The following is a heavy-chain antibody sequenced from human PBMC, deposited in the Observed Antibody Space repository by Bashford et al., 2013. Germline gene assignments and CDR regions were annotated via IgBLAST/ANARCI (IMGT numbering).Heavy chain of an antibody. D-gene: IGHD3-3*01. V-gene: IGHV3-15*01. Sequence: VRQAPGKGLEWVGRIKSEADGGTTDYAAPVKGRFTISRDDSKNTLYLQMNSLKTEDTAVYYCTTDGSWFTILEWPYRAYYGMDVVGPRGPRSP. CDR2: IKSEADGGTT. J-gene: IGHJ6*02. CDR3: TTDGSWFTILEWPYRAYYGMDV.